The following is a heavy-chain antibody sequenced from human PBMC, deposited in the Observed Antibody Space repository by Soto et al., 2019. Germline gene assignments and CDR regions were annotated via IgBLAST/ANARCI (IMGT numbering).Heavy chain of an antibody. Sequence: ASVKVSSKASGYTFTSYGISWVRQAPGQGHERMGWISAYNGNTNYAQKLQGRVTMNTDTSTSTANMVLRSLRSDDTAVYYCARESGWYDDWGQGTQVTVSS. CDR1: GYTFTSYG. D-gene: IGHD1-26*01. CDR2: ISAYNGNT. V-gene: IGHV1-18*01. J-gene: IGHJ5*02. CDR3: ARESGWYDD.